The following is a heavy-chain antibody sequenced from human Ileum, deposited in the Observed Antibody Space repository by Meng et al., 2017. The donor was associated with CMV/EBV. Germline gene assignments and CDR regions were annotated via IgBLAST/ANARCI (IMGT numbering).Heavy chain of an antibody. Sequence: GESLKISCAASGFIFSGYTMTWVRQAPGKGLEWVSRIRGNGASEAYAESVQDRFTISRDNSQNTLFLQMNSLRVEDTAVYYCTRGAASAVTAPDHWGQGTLVTVSS. V-gene: IGHV3-23*01. CDR3: TRGAASAVTAPDH. CDR1: GFIFSGYT. D-gene: IGHD2-21*02. CDR2: IRGNGASE. J-gene: IGHJ4*02.